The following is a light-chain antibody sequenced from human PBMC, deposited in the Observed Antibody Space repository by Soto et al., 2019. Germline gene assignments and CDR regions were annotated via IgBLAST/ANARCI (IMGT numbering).Light chain of an antibody. V-gene: IGKV1-27*01. CDR3: QKYNSPSHT. J-gene: IGKJ4*01. CDR2: AAS. Sequence: DIQMTQSPSSLSASVGDRVTITCRASQGIRNYLAWYQQKPRKVPKLLISAASTLQSGVPVRFSGSGSGTEFILTISSLQPEDVATYYCQKYNSPSHTFGGGTKVEIK. CDR1: QGIRNY.